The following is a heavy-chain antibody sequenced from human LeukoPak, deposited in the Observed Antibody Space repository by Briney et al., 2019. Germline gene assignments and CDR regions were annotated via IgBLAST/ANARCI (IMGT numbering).Heavy chain of an antibody. CDR1: GFTLSSYA. D-gene: IGHD4-11*01. CDR2: ISYDGSNK. CDR3: ARDQNSNEPGAFDI. J-gene: IGHJ3*02. Sequence: GGSLRLSCAASGFTLSSYAMLWVRQAPGKGLEWVAVISYDGSNKYYAHSVKGRFTLSRDNSKNTLYLQINSLRAEATAGYYFARDQNSNEPGAFDIWGQETMVTVSS. V-gene: IGHV3-30-3*01.